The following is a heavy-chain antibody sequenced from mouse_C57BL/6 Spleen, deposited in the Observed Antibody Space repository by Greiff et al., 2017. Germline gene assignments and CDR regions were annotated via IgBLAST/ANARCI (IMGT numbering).Heavy chain of an antibody. J-gene: IGHJ1*03. CDR2: IYPGDGDT. V-gene: IGHV1-82*01. Sequence: VQLQQSGPELVKPGASVKISCKASGYAFSSSWMNWVKQRPGKGLEWIGRIYPGDGDTNYNGKFKGKATLTADKSSSTAYMQLSSLTSEDSAVYFGASITTVVDWYFDVWGTGTTVTVSS. CDR1: GYAFSSSW. CDR3: ASITTVVDWYFDV. D-gene: IGHD1-1*01.